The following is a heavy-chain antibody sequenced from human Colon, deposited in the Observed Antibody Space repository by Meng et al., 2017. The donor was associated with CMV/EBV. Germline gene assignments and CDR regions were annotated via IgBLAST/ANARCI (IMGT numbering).Heavy chain of an antibody. CDR3: ATISGGDFDF. Sequence: VRSGAEVKKPWASVKVSCKTFGYTFTGYFMFWVRQAPGQGLEWMGSLNPNSGDTNSAQKFHGRLTMTRDTSIHTAYMELGSLRSDDTAVYYCATISGGDFDFWGQGTLVTVSS. D-gene: IGHD3-10*01. CDR1: GYTFTGYF. V-gene: IGHV1-2*02. CDR2: LNPNSGDT. J-gene: IGHJ4*02.